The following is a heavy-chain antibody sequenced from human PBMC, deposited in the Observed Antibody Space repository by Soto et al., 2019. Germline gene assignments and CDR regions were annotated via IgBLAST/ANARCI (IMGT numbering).Heavy chain of an antibody. V-gene: IGHV1-2*02. J-gene: IGHJ5*01. CDR2: INPNSGDT. Sequence: ASVKVSCKASGYIFTGYYINWVRQAPGQGLEWMGWINPNSGDTSYLQKFQGRVSMTTDTSINTAYMELSRVRSDGTAVYYCARPYCSSNSCHNWFDSWGQGTLVTVSS. CDR1: GYIFTGYY. CDR3: ARPYCSSNSCHNWFDS. D-gene: IGHD2-2*01.